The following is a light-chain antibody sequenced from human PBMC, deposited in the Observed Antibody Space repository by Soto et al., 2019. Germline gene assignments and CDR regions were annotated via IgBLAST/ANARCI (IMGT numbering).Light chain of an antibody. CDR3: QQLDSDPPWT. CDR2: AAS. J-gene: IGKJ1*01. Sequence: DIQLTQSRACLSASVGDRVIVTFRASQGIDSYLAWYQQKPGKAPKLLIYAASTLQSGVPPRFSGSGSGTEFTLTISSLQPEDFAIYYCQQLDSDPPWTFGQGTKVEVK. V-gene: IGKV1-9*01. CDR1: QGIDSY.